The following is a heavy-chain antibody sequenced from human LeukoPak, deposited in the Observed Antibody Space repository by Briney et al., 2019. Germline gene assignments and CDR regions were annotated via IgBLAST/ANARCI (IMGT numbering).Heavy chain of an antibody. Sequence: ASVKVSCKASAYTFTAYYLHWVRQAPGQGLEWMGRINPNSGGPNSAQKFQGRVTMTRDTSISTAYMELNGLRSGDTAIYYCARDLIPAAVSDSYGMDVWGLGTTVTVSS. D-gene: IGHD2-2*01. J-gene: IGHJ6*02. CDR2: INPNSGGP. CDR1: AYTFTAYY. V-gene: IGHV1-2*02. CDR3: ARDLIPAAVSDSYGMDV.